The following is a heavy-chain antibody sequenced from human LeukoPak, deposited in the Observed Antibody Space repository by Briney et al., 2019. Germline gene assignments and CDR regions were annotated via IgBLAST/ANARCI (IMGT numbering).Heavy chain of an antibody. Sequence: GGSLRLSCAASGFTFSSFGMHWVRKAPGKGLEWVADIWYNGSNKYYAESVKGRFTISRDNSKNTLYLQMNSLRAEDTAVYYCSRGGYGDYNNWFDPWGQGTLVIVSS. J-gene: IGHJ5*02. V-gene: IGHV3-33*01. CDR2: IWYNGSNK. D-gene: IGHD4-17*01. CDR1: GFTFSSFG. CDR3: SRGGYGDYNNWFDP.